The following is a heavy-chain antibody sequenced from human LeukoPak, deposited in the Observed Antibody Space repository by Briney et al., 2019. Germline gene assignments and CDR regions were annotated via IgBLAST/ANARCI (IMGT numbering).Heavy chain of an antibody. Sequence: GGSLRLSCVASGFIFSSYSMNWVRQAPGKGLEWVSSISSSSSYIYYADSVKGRFTISRDNAKNSLYLQMHSLLAEDTAVYYCARVRSGRAVGHSPDFDFWGQGTLVTVSS. J-gene: IGHJ4*02. CDR1: GFIFSSYS. V-gene: IGHV3-21*01. CDR2: ISSSSSYI. CDR3: ARVRSGRAVGHSPDFDF. D-gene: IGHD3-10*01.